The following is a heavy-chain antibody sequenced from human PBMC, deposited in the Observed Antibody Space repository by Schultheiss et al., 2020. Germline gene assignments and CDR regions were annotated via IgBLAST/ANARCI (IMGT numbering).Heavy chain of an antibody. D-gene: IGHD6-19*01. J-gene: IGHJ6*03. CDR1: GFTFSSYG. CDR3: ARAAYSSGWYPHMDV. V-gene: IGHV3-30*02. CDR2: IRYDGSNK. Sequence: GGSLRLSCAASGFTFSSYGMHWVRQAPGKGLEWVAFIRYDGSNKYYADSVKGRFTISRDNSKNTLYLQMNSLRAEDTAVYYCARAAYSSGWYPHMDVWGKGTTVTVYS.